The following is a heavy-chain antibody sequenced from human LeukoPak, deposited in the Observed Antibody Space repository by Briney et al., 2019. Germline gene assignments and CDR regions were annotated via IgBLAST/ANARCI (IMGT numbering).Heavy chain of an antibody. CDR2: IYYSGTT. CDR1: GVSIKSYY. Sequence: SETLSLTCAIFGVSIKSYYWSWIRQPPGKGLEWIGYIYYSGTTNYNPSFKSRVTMSLDTSKNQVSLNLNSVTAEDTAVYFCATLGDFDFWGQGALVAVSS. J-gene: IGHJ4*02. D-gene: IGHD3-16*01. V-gene: IGHV4-59*01. CDR3: ATLGDFDF.